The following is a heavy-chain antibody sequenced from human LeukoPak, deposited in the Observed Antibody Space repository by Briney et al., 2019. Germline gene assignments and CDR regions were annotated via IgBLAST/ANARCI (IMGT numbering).Heavy chain of an antibody. V-gene: IGHV1-8*01. J-gene: IGHJ4*02. CDR3: ASNPPNTGDFYY. CDR2: MSPNSGDT. Sequence: ASVKVSCKTSGYTFTNLDINWLRQAPGQGLEWMGWMSPNSGDTGYAQKFLGRVSMTRDIFKSTAYMELSSLRSEDTAIYYCASNPPNTGDFYYWGLGTLVTVSS. D-gene: IGHD1-1*01. CDR1: GYTFTNLD.